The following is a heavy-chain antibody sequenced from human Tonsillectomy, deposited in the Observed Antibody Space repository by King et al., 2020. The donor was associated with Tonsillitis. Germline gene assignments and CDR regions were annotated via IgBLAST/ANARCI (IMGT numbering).Heavy chain of an antibody. V-gene: IGHV3-11*01. D-gene: IGHD3-22*01. CDR1: GFTFSDYF. CDR3: ARERYYYESSAYHADYYFDY. J-gene: IGHJ4*02. CDR2: ISRSGSTI. Sequence: VQLVESGGGLVKPGGSLRLSCAASGFTFSDYFMSWIRQAPGKGLEWVSYISRSGSTIDYADSVKGRFTISRDNAKNSLYLQMNSLRAEDTAVYYCARERYYYESSAYHADYYFDYWGQGTLVTVSS.